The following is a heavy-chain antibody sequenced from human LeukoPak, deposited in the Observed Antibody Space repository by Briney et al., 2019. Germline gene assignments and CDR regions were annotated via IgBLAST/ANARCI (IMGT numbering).Heavy chain of an antibody. J-gene: IGHJ6*03. Sequence: SVKVSCKASGFTFTSPAMQWVRQARGQRLEWIGWIVVGSGNTNYAQKFQERVTITRDMSTSTAYMELSSLRSEDTAVYYCAADFGLSTEIYYYMDVWGKGTTVTVSS. CDR3: AADFGLSTEIYYYMDV. CDR2: IVVGSGNT. V-gene: IGHV1-58*02. D-gene: IGHD2-2*01. CDR1: GFTFTSPA.